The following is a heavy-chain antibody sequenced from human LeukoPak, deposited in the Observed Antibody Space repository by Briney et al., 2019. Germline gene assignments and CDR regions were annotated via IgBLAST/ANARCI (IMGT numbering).Heavy chain of an antibody. CDR3: ARDSPDYDSSGYYSGYFDY. D-gene: IGHD3-22*01. Sequence: PSETLSLTCTVSGGSISSYYWSWIRQPPGKGLEWIGYIYYSGSTNYNPSLKSRVTMSVDTSKNQFSLKLSSVTAADTAVYYCARDSPDYDSSGYYSGYFDYWGQGTLVTVSS. CDR2: IYYSGST. J-gene: IGHJ4*02. V-gene: IGHV4-59*01. CDR1: GGSISSYY.